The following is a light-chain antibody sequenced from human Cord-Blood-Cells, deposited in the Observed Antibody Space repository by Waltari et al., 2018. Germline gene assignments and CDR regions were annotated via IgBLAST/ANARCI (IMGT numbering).Light chain of an antibody. CDR1: QRVSSSY. V-gene: IGKV3D-20*01. CDR3: QQYGSSPT. Sequence: EIVLTQSPATMSLSPGERATLSCGASQRVSSSYLAWYQQKPGLAPRLLIYDAARRATGVPDRFSGSGSGADFTLTISRLEPEDLAVYYWQQYGSSPTVGGGTKVEIK. J-gene: IGKJ4*01. CDR2: DAA.